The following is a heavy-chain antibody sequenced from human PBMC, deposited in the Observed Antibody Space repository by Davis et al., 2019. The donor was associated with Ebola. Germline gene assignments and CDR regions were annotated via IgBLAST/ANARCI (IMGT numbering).Heavy chain of an antibody. V-gene: IGHV3-64*01. J-gene: IGHJ6*02. CDR3: ARGPEYYDFWSGYYRYYYGMDV. Sequence: GGSLRLSCAASGFTFSSYAMHWVRQAPGKGLEYVSAISSNGGSTYYANSVKGRFTISRDNSKNTLYLQMGSLRAEDMAVYYCARGPEYYDFWSGYYRYYYGMDVWGQGTTVTVSS. D-gene: IGHD3-3*01. CDR1: GFTFSSYA. CDR2: ISSNGGST.